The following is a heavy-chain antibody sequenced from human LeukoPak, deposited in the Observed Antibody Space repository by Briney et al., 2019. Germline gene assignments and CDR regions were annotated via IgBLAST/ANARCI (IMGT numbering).Heavy chain of an antibody. V-gene: IGHV4-34*01. CDR3: ARGRITMVRGVIITPAYYYYYGMDV. J-gene: IGHJ6*02. Sequence: SETLSLTCAVYGGSLSGYYWSWIRQPPGKGLEWIGEINHSGSTNYNPSLKSRVTISVDTSKNQFSLKLSSVTAADTAVYYCARGRITMVRGVIITPAYYYYYGMDVWGQGTTVTVSS. CDR2: INHSGST. D-gene: IGHD3-10*01. CDR1: GGSLSGYY.